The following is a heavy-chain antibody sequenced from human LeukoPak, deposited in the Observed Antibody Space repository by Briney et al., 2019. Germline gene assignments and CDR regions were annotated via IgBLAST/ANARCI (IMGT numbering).Heavy chain of an antibody. CDR3: AKEQVDYYDSSGYYY. CDR2: ISYDGSNK. CDR1: GFTFSSYG. J-gene: IGHJ4*02. D-gene: IGHD3-22*01. Sequence: GRSLRLSCAASGFTFSSYGMHWVRQAPGKGLEGVAIISYDGSNKYYADSVKGRFTISRDNSKNTLYLQMNSLRAEDTAVYYCAKEQVDYYDSSGYYYWGQGTLVTVSS. V-gene: IGHV3-30*18.